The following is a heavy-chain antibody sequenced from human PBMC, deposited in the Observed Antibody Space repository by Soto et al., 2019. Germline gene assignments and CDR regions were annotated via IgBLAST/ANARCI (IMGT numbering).Heavy chain of an antibody. CDR2: ISGNGGAT. J-gene: IGHJ4*02. D-gene: IGHD1-7*01. V-gene: IGHV3-64D*08. CDR3: VKDYGRNWNYVFDF. CDR1: GFTFNNFA. Sequence: EVQMVESGGGLVQPGGSLTLTCSPSGFTFNNFAMHWLRQAPGKGLEYVSSISGNGGATHYADSVKGRFTISRDNSKNILFLRMSSLRPEDTALYYCVKDYGRNWNYVFDFWGQGTLVTVSP.